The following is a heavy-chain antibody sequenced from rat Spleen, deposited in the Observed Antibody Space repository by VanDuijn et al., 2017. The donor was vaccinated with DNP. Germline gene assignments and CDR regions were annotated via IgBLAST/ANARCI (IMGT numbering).Heavy chain of an antibody. Sequence: EVQLVQSGGGLVQPGGSLRLSCAASGFTFSDYHMAWVRQAPTKGLEWVAFISFDGDTTYYRDSVKGRFTVSRDNAKSSLYLQMDSLRSEDTATYYCTTGGAAAYWGQGTLVTVSS. J-gene: IGHJ3*01. V-gene: IGHV5-20*01. CDR3: TTGGAAAY. D-gene: IGHD1-2*01. CDR2: ISFDGDTT. CDR1: GFTFSDYH.